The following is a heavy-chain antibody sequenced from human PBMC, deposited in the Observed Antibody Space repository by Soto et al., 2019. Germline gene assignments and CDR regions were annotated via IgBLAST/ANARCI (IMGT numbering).Heavy chain of an antibody. J-gene: IGHJ6*01. CDR2: ISSNGGST. CDR3: VRDQRYCSGGSCYLGEYYYYGMDV. Sequence: EVQLVESGGGLVQPGGSLRLSCSASGFTFSSYAMHWVRQAPGKGLEYVSAISSNGGSTYYADSVKGRFTISRDNSKNTLYLQMSSLRAEDTAVYYCVRDQRYCSGGSCYLGEYYYYGMDVW. CDR1: GFTFSSYA. V-gene: IGHV3-64D*08. D-gene: IGHD2-15*01.